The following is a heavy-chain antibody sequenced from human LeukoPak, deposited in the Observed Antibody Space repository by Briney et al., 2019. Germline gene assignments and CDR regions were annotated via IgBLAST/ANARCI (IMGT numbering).Heavy chain of an antibody. J-gene: IGHJ3*02. Sequence: GGSLRLSCAASGFTFSSYAMSWVRQAPGKGLEWVSAISGSGGSTYYADSVKGRFTISRDNSKNTLYLQMNSLRAEDTAVYYCAREISSSSWPHHDAFDIWGQGTMVTVSS. CDR1: GFTFSSYA. CDR3: AREISSSSWPHHDAFDI. CDR2: ISGSGGST. D-gene: IGHD6-13*01. V-gene: IGHV3-23*01.